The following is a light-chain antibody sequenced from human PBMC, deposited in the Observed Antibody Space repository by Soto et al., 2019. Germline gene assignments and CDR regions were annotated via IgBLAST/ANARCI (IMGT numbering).Light chain of an antibody. Sequence: QSVLTQPPSAFGTPGQTVTISCSGGSSSSASNHVYWYQQFPGTAPKLLIYGNNQRPSGVPDRFSGSKSGTSASLAISGLRSEDEADYYCSTWDDSLSGSWVFGGGTKVTVL. CDR3: STWDDSLSGSWV. CDR1: SSSSASNH. J-gene: IGLJ3*02. V-gene: IGLV1-47*02. CDR2: GNN.